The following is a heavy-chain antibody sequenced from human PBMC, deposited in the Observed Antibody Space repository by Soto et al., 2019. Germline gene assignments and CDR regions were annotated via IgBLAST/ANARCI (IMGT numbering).Heavy chain of an antibody. V-gene: IGHV1-69*06. CDR1: GGTFSSYA. J-gene: IGHJ4*02. CDR3: ARSASGWYFSDY. CDR2: IIPIFGTA. Sequence: GXSVKVSVKASGGTFSSYAISWVRQAPGQGLEWMGGIIPIFGTANYAQKFQGRVTITADKSTSTAYMELSSLRSEDTAVYYCARSASGWYFSDYWGQGTLVTVSS. D-gene: IGHD6-19*01.